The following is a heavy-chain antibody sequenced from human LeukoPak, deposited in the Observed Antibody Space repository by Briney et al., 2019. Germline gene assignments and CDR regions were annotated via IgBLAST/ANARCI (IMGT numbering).Heavy chain of an antibody. CDR3: ARGADGVSSNSRGWFDP. J-gene: IGHJ5*02. Sequence: PGGSLRLSRAASRFTFSSYSMNWVRQAPGKGLEWVSSISSSGSYIYYADSVKGRFTISRDNAKNSLYLQMNTLRAEDTAVYSCARGADGVSSNSRGWFDPWGQGTLVTVSS. CDR1: RFTFSSYS. CDR2: ISSSGSYI. V-gene: IGHV3-21*01. D-gene: IGHD2-15*01.